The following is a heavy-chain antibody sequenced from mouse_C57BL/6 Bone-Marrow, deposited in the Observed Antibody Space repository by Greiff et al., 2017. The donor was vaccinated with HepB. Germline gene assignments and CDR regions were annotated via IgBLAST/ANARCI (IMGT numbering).Heavy chain of an antibody. CDR3: TRRGLGNYDWYFDV. J-gene: IGHJ1*03. D-gene: IGHD2-1*01. Sequence: VQLQQSGPVLARPGASVKMSCKTSGYTFTSYWMHWVKQRPGQGLEWIGAIYPGNSDTSYNQKFKGKAKLTAVTSASTAYMELSSLTNEDSAVYYCTRRGLGNYDWYFDVWGTGTTVTVSS. CDR1: GYTFTSYW. CDR2: IYPGNSDT. V-gene: IGHV1-5*01.